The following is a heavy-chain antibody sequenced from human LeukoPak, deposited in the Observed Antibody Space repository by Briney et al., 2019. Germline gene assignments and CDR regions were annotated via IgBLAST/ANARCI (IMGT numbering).Heavy chain of an antibody. CDR2: ISYDGSNK. D-gene: IGHD5-18*01. Sequence: PGGSLRLSCAASGFTFSSYAMHWVRQAPGKGLEWVAFISYDGSNKYYAESVKGRFTISRDNSENTLYLQMNSLRAEDTAVYYCAKGGGYGRLYYYFMDVWGKGTTVTISS. CDR1: GFTFSSYA. V-gene: IGHV3-30*04. CDR3: AKGGGYGRLYYYFMDV. J-gene: IGHJ6*03.